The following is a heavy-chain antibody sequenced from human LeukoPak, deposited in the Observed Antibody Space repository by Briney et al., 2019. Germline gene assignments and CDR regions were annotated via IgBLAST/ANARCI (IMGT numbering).Heavy chain of an antibody. V-gene: IGHV3-15*05. CDR3: ARGNYYAMDV. Sequence: GGSLRLSCAASGFTFSNAWMSWVRQAPGKGLEWVGRIKSKTDGGTTEYATPVKGRFTISRDNAKNTLFLQMNSLRAEDTAVYYCARGNYYAMDVWGQGTTVTVSS. CDR2: IKSKTDGGTT. J-gene: IGHJ6*02. CDR1: GFTFSNAW.